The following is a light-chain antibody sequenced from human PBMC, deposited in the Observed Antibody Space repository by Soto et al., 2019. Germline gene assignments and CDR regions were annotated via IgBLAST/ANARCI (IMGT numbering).Light chain of an antibody. Sequence: NFMLTQPHSVSESPGQTVTISCTRSSGSIASNYVQWYQQRPGSAPTTVIYEDNQRPSGVADRFSVSIDSSSNSASLTISGLQTEDEADYYCQSYDSSTLWVFGGGTKLTVL. CDR1: SGSIASNY. CDR2: EDN. CDR3: QSYDSSTLWV. J-gene: IGLJ3*02. V-gene: IGLV6-57*04.